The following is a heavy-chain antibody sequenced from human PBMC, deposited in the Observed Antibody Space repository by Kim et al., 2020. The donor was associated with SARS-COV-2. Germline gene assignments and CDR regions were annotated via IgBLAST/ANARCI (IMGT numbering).Heavy chain of an antibody. Sequence: GGSLRLSCAASGFTFSSYEMNWVRQAPGKGLEWVSYISSSGSTIYYADSVKGRFTISRDNAKNSLYLQMNSLRAEDTAVYYCASGYSSGWYLSIDYWGQGTLVTVSS. CDR3: ASGYSSGWYLSIDY. J-gene: IGHJ4*02. CDR1: GFTFSSYE. D-gene: IGHD6-19*01. CDR2: ISSSGSTI. V-gene: IGHV3-48*03.